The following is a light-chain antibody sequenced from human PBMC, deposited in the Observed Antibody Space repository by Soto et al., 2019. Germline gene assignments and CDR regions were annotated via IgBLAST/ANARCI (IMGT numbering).Light chain of an antibody. J-gene: IGKJ2*01. V-gene: IGKV3-11*01. CDR1: QSVSSY. CDR3: QQRSNWRDT. CDR2: DAS. Sequence: EFVLTQSPATLSLSPGERATLSCRASQSVSSYLAWYQQKPGQAPRLLIYDASNRATGIPARFSGSGSGTDFTLTISSLEPEDFAVYYCQQRSNWRDTFWQGTKLEIK.